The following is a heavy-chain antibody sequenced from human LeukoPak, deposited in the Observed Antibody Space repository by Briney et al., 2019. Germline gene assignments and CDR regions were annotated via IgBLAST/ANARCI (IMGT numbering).Heavy chain of an antibody. D-gene: IGHD1-26*01. Sequence: GGSLRLSCAASGFTFSSYSMNWVRQAPGKGLEWVSSISSSSSYIYYADSVKGRFTISRDNAKNSLYLQMNSLRAEDTAVYYCARYTHDPPGAPRALVGATTNDAFDIWGQGTMVTVSS. J-gene: IGHJ3*02. CDR2: ISSSSSYI. V-gene: IGHV3-21*04. CDR3: ARYTHDPPGAPRALVGATTNDAFDI. CDR1: GFTFSSYS.